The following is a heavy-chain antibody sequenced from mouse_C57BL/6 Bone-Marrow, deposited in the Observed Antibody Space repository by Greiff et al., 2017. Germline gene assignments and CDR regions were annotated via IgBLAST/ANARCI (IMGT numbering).Heavy chain of an antibody. J-gene: IGHJ2*01. CDR1: GFNIKDDY. V-gene: IGHV14-4*01. CDR3: TTVVHY. D-gene: IGHD1-1*01. CDR2: IDPENGAT. Sequence: EVKLVESGAELVRPGASVKLSCTASGFNIKDDYMHWVKQRPEQSLEWIGWIDPENGATEYASKFQGKATITADTSSNTAYLQLSSLTSEDTAVYYCTTVVHYWGQGTTLTVSS.